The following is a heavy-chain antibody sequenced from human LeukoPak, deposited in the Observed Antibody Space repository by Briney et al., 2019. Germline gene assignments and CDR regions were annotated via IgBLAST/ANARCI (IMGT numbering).Heavy chain of an antibody. Sequence: GGSLRLTCAASGFTVSSNYMSWVRQAPGKGLEWVSVIYSGGSTYYADSVKGRFTISRDNSKNTLYLQMNSLRAEDTAVYYCAKARVGATLFDYWGQGTLVTVSS. J-gene: IGHJ4*02. V-gene: IGHV3-53*01. CDR3: AKARVGATLFDY. D-gene: IGHD1-26*01. CDR2: IYSGGST. CDR1: GFTVSSNY.